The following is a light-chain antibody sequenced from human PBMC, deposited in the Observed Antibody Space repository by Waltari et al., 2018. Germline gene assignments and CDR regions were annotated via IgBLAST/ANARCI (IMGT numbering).Light chain of an antibody. V-gene: IGKV3-20*01. CDR2: GAS. CDR1: QSVSSSY. CDR3: QQYGSSPWT. J-gene: IGKJ1*01. Sequence: EIVLMQSPGTLSLSPGERATLSCRASQSVSSSYLAWYQQKPGQAPRLLIYGASSRATGIPDRFSGSGSGTDFTLTISRLEPEDFAVYYCQQYGSSPWTFGQWTKVEIK.